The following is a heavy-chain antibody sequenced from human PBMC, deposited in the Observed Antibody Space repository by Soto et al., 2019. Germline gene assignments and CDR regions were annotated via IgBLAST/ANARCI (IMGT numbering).Heavy chain of an antibody. D-gene: IGHD5-18*01. V-gene: IGHV1-69*13. CDR1: GGTFSSYA. J-gene: IGHJ6*02. Sequence: SVKVSCKASGGTFSSYAISWVRQAPGQGLEWMGGIIPIFGTANYAQKFQGRVTITADESTSTAYMELSSLRSEDTAVYYCASWGYSYGPYYYCGMDVWGQGTTGTVSS. CDR2: IIPIFGTA. CDR3: ASWGYSYGPYYYCGMDV.